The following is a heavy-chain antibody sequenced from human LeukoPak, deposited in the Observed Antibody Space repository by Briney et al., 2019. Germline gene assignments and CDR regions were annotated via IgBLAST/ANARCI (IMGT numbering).Heavy chain of an antibody. V-gene: IGHV1-69*01. CDR2: IIPIFGTA. CDR3: ARGGAAADYSDY. CDR1: GGTFISYA. J-gene: IGHJ4*02. D-gene: IGHD6-13*01. Sequence: SVKVSCKASGGTFISYAISWVRQAPGQGLEWMGGIIPIFGTANYAQKLQGRVTITADESTSTAYMELSSLRSEDTAVYYCARGGAAADYSDYWGQGTLVTVSS.